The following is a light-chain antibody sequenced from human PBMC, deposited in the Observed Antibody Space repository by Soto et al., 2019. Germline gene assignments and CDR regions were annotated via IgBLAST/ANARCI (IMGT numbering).Light chain of an antibody. CDR3: HLYGSSPRMYT. Sequence: EIVLTQSPGTLSLSPGERATLSCRASQSVSSSYLAWDQQRPGQAPRLLMYGASSRDTGIPDRFSGGGSGTDFTLTISRLEPEDFAMFYCHLYGSSPRMYTFGQGTRLEIK. J-gene: IGKJ2*01. CDR1: QSVSSSY. V-gene: IGKV3-20*01. CDR2: GAS.